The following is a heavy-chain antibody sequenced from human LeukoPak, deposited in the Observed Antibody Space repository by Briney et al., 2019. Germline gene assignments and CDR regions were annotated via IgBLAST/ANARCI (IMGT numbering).Heavy chain of an antibody. CDR1: GFTFNSYG. CDR3: AKRYIAVAGLPLTD. D-gene: IGHD6-19*01. V-gene: IGHV3-33*03. J-gene: IGHJ4*02. CDR2: IWYDVNHK. Sequence: GGSLILSCAASGFTFNSYGMHWVRQAPGKGLEWVAVIWYDVNHKYYADSVKGRFIISRDNSKNTLFLQMNSLRAEDTAVYYCAKRYIAVAGLPLTDWGQGTLVTVSS.